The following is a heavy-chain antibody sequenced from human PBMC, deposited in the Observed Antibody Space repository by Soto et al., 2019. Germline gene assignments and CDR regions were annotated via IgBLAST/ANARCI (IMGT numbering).Heavy chain of an antibody. V-gene: IGHV1-46*01. CDR2: INPSGGST. Sequence: ASVKVSCKASGYIFISYYMHWVRQAPGQGLEWMGFINPSGGSTSYAQKFQGRVTMTRDTSTSTVYMDLSSLRSEDTAVYYCARNDNSGLDYWGQGTRVTAPQ. CDR1: GYIFISYY. D-gene: IGHD3-22*01. J-gene: IGHJ4*02. CDR3: ARNDNSGLDY.